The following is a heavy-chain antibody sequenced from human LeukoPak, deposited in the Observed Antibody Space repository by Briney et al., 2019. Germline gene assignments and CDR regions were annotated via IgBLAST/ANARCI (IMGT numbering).Heavy chain of an antibody. CDR3: TRQYSSSYYSDY. J-gene: IGHJ4*02. CDR2: INHSGTT. V-gene: IGHV4-34*01. Sequence: SETLSLTCAFSGGFFSCFYWSWLRKPPGGGLEWIADINHSGTTNYNPSLKSRVTISVDTSKNKFSLNLNSLTAADTAVYYCTRQYSSSYYSDYWGQGTLVTVSS. CDR1: GGFFSCFY. D-gene: IGHD6-6*01.